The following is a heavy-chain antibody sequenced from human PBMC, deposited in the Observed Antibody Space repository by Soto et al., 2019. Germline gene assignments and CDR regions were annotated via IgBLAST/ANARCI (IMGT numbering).Heavy chain of an antibody. V-gene: IGHV1-2*02. CDR2: INPNSGGT. J-gene: IGHJ6*02. CDR3: ARDTVLRFLEWLPPDLGENGMDV. Sequence: ASVKVSCKASGYTFTGYYMHWVRQAPGQGLEWMGWINPNSGGTNYAQKFQGRVTMTRDTSISTAYMELSRLRSDDTAVYYCARDTVLRFLEWLPPDLGENGMDVWGQGTTVTVSS. CDR1: GYTFTGYY. D-gene: IGHD3-3*01.